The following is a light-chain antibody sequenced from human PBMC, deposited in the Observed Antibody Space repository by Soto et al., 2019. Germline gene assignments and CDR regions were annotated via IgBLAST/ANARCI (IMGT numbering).Light chain of an antibody. J-gene: IGKJ3*01. Sequence: EIVMTQSPATLSVSPGETATLSCRASQSVAGNLAWYQQKPGQPPRLLIYGVSTRATGVPARFSGSGSETDFSLTISRLEPEDFAVYYCQQYGSSPIFGPGTKVDIK. CDR3: QQYGSSPI. CDR1: QSVAGN. V-gene: IGKV3-15*01. CDR2: GVS.